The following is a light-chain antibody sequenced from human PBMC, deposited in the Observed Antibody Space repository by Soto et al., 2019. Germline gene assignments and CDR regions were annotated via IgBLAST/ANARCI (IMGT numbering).Light chain of an antibody. CDR2: AAS. V-gene: IGKV1-9*01. J-gene: IGKJ4*01. CDR1: QGISSY. Sequence: THSPYLLSASXGKIVTRTXXASQGISSYLAWYQQKPGKAPKLLIYAASTLQSGVPSRFSGSGSGTDFTLTISSLEPEDFATYYCQQLNSYPLTFGGGTKVDIK. CDR3: QQLNSYPLT.